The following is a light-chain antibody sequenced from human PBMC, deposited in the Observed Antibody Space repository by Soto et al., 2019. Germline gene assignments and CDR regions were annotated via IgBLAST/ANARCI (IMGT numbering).Light chain of an antibody. Sequence: DIVMTQSPDSLAVSLVERATINCKSSQSGLYSSNNKNYLAWYQQKPGQPPKLLIYWASTRESVVPDRFSGSGSRKDFTPIISSLQAEDVAVYYCQQYYSTPSFGQGTKVEIK. V-gene: IGKV4-1*01. J-gene: IGKJ1*01. CDR3: QQYYSTPS. CDR1: QSGLYSSNNKNY. CDR2: WAS.